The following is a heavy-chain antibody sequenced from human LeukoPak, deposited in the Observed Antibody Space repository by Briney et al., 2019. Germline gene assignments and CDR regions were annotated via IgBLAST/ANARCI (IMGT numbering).Heavy chain of an antibody. V-gene: IGHV4-39*07. J-gene: IGHJ4*02. CDR3: ARGSLSSGRLRLLGFDY. Sequence: SETLSLTCTVFGGSISSSSYYWGWIRQPPGKGLEWIGSIYYSGSTYYNPSLKSRVTISVDTSKNQFSLTLSSVTAADTAVYYCARGSLSSGRLRLLGFDYWGEGTLVTVSS. D-gene: IGHD5-12*01. CDR1: GGSISSSSYY. CDR2: IYYSGST.